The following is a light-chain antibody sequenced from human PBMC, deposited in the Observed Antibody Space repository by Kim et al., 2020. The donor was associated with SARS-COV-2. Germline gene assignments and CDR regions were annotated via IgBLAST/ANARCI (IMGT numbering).Light chain of an antibody. CDR2: AAS. CDR3: QKYDSAAHT. V-gene: IGKV1-27*01. J-gene: IGKJ2*01. CDR1: QGISHY. Sequence: DIQMTQSPSSLSASVGDRVTVTCRASQGISHYLAWYQQKPGKVPKLLIFAASTLQSGVPSRFSGSGSGTDFTLTISSLQPEDVATYYCQKYDSAAHTFGQGTKLEI.